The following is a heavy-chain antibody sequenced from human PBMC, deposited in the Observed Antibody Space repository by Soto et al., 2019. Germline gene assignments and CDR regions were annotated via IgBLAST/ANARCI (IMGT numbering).Heavy chain of an antibody. J-gene: IGHJ4*02. CDR1: GGTFSSYT. CDR2: IIPILGIA. D-gene: IGHD6-19*01. Sequence: QVQLVQSGAEVKKPGSSVKVSCKASGGTFSSYTISWVRQAPGQGLEWMGRIIPILGIANYAQKFQGRVTLXAXXSTSTAYIELSSLRSEDTAVYYCAPDPLFSGCLRNWGPGALVTVSS. V-gene: IGHV1-69*02. CDR3: APDPLFSGCLRN.